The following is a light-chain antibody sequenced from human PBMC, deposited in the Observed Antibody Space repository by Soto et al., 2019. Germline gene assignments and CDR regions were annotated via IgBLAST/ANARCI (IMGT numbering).Light chain of an antibody. CDR2: DAS. Sequence: DIQMTQSPSTLSASVGDRVTITCRASQSISSWLAWYQQKPGKAPKLLTYDASSLESGVPSRFSGSGSCTEFTLTISSLQPDDFATYYGQQYNSYPYTFGQGPKLEIK. CDR3: QQYNSYPYT. CDR1: QSISSW. V-gene: IGKV1-5*01. J-gene: IGKJ2*01.